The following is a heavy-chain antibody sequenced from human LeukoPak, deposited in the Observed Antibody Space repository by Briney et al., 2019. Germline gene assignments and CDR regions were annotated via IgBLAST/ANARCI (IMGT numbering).Heavy chain of an antibody. J-gene: IGHJ4*02. CDR2: ISWDGRNM. CDR3: TSYSFDY. CDR1: GFSLDDYA. V-gene: IGHV3-9*01. Sequence: PGGSLRLSCAASGFSLDDYAMHWVRQAPGQGLEWVSSISWDGRNMAYAASVKGRFTISRDNAKNSLYLQMNSLRAEDTAVYYCTSYSFDYWGQGTLVTVSS. D-gene: IGHD5-18*01.